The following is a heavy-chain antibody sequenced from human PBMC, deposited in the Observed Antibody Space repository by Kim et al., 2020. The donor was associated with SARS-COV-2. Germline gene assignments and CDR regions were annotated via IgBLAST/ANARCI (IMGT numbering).Heavy chain of an antibody. J-gene: IGHJ6*02. V-gene: IGHV3-53*01. Sequence: GKGRFTISRDNSKNTLYLQMNSLRAEDTAVYYCARDEDLLDVQGGYGMDVWGQGTTVTVSS. CDR3: ARDEDLLDVQGGYGMDV. D-gene: IGHD3-3*01.